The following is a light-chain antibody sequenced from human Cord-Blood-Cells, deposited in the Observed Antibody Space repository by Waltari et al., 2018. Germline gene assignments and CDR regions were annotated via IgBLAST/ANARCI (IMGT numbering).Light chain of an antibody. V-gene: IGLV2-23*01. CDR3: CSYAGV. J-gene: IGLJ3*02. CDR1: SSDVGSYNL. CDR2: EGS. Sequence: QSALTQPASVSGSPGQSITISCTGTSSDVGSYNLASWYQQHPGKAPKLMIYEGSKRPSGVSNRFSGSKSGNTASLTISGLQAEDEADYYCCSYAGVFGGGTKLTVL.